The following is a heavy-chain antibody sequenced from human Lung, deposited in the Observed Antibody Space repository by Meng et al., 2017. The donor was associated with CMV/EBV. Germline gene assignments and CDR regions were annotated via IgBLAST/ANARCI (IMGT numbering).Heavy chain of an antibody. CDR3: ARDPSNTSGRYAYFDY. CDR1: GYTFTTLG. Sequence: HLGQLAAEVQRRGAPVRVSCKPSGYTFTTLGISWIRQAPGHGLERMGWISCYNGDTNYAQKLQGRVTMTTDTSTNTAYMDLRSLRSDDTAVYYCARDPSNTSGRYAYFDYWGQGTLVTVSS. J-gene: IGHJ4*02. CDR2: ISCYNGDT. D-gene: IGHD6-19*01. V-gene: IGHV1-18*01.